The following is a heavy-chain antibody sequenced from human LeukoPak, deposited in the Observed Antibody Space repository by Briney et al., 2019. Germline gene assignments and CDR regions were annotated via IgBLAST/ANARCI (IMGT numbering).Heavy chain of an antibody. J-gene: IGHJ4*02. V-gene: IGHV4-59*01. D-gene: IGHD5-24*01. Sequence: SETLSLTCTVSGGSISSYYWSWIRQPPGKGLEWIGYIYYSGSTNYNPSLKSRVTISVDTSKNQFSLKLSSVTAADTAVYSCASLRDGYTRYDYWGQGTLVTVSS. CDR1: GGSISSYY. CDR2: IYYSGST. CDR3: ASLRDGYTRYDY.